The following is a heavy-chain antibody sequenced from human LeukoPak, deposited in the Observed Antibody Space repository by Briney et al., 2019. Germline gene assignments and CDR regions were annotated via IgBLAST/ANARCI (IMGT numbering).Heavy chain of an antibody. J-gene: IGHJ4*02. CDR3: AKAGRWAAAAGNYFDY. CDR2: ISGSGGST. CDR1: GFTFSSYA. V-gene: IGHV3-23*01. D-gene: IGHD6-13*01. Sequence: GSLRLSCPASGFTFSSYAMRLVRQAPGKGLGWVSAISGSGGSTYYADSVKGRFTISRDNSKNTLYLQMNSLRAEDTAVYYCAKAGRWAAAAGNYFDYWGQGTLVTVSS.